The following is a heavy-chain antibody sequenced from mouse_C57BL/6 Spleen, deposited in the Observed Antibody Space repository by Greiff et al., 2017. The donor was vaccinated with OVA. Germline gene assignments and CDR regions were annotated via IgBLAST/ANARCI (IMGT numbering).Heavy chain of an antibody. Sequence: QVQLQQPGAELVKPGASVKLSCKASGYTFTSYWMHWVKQRPGQGLEWIGMIHPNSGSTNYNEKFKSKATLTVDKSSSTAYMQLSSLTSEDSAVYYCARGSFITTVVGGYWGQGTTLTVSS. V-gene: IGHV1-64*01. CDR3: ARGSFITTVVGGY. CDR2: IHPNSGST. J-gene: IGHJ2*01. CDR1: GYTFTSYW. D-gene: IGHD1-1*01.